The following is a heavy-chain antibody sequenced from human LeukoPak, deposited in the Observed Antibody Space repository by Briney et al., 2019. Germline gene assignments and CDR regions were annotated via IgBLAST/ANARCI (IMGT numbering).Heavy chain of an antibody. Sequence: GGSLRLSCAASGFNFSIYFMNWVRQAPGKGLEWVSSISRTSEYIHYADSVRGRFAISRDNAKNSVYLQMNSLRAEDTAVYFCAGGGDFDYWGQGILVTVSA. D-gene: IGHD3-16*01. V-gene: IGHV3-21*01. J-gene: IGHJ4*02. CDR3: AGGGDFDY. CDR2: ISRTSEYI. CDR1: GFNFSIYF.